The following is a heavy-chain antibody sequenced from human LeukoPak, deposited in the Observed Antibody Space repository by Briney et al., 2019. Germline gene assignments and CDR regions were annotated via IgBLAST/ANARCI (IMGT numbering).Heavy chain of an antibody. CDR2: LYGGGDVT. D-gene: IGHD6-25*01. CDR3: AKARGPAATHPEY. V-gene: IGHV3-23*01. Sequence: GGSLRLSCAASGFTFSNFAMTWVRQAPGKGLEWVSGLYGGGDVTYYADSVKGRFTISRDDAKNTMYLQMNSLRAEDTAVYYCAKARGPAATHPEYWGQGTLVTVSS. CDR1: GFTFSNFA. J-gene: IGHJ4*02.